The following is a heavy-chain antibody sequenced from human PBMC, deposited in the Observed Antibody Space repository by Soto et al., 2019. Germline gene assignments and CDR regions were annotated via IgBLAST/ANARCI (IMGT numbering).Heavy chain of an antibody. Sequence: GGSLRLSCAASGFTFSSYAMHWVRQAPGKGLEWVAVISYDGSNKYYADSVKGRFTISRDNSKNTLYLQMNSLRAEDTAVYYCARVNYDFWSGQGISYYYYYGMDGWGQVTTVSVYS. CDR2: ISYDGSNK. CDR3: ARVNYDFWSGQGISYYYYYGMDG. D-gene: IGHD3-3*01. V-gene: IGHV3-30-3*01. CDR1: GFTFSSYA. J-gene: IGHJ6*02.